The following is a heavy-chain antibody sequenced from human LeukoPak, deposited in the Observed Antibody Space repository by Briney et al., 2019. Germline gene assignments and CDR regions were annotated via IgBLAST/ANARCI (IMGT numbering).Heavy chain of an antibody. CDR3: ARDIRLESRKNWFDP. CDR1: GGTFSSYA. Sequence: ASVKVSCKASGGTFSSYAISWVRQAPGQGLEWMGGIIPIFGTANYAQKFQGRVTITADESTSTAYMELSSLRSEDTAVYYCARDIRLESRKNWFDPWGQGTLVTVSS. D-gene: IGHD3-3*01. J-gene: IGHJ5*02. V-gene: IGHV1-69*13. CDR2: IIPIFGTA.